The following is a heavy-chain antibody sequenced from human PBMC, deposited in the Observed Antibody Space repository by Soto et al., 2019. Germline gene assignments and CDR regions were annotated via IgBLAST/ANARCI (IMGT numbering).Heavy chain of an antibody. Sequence: AWGSLRLSCVASGFTFSSYWMSWVRQAPGKGLEWVANIKQDGSEKYYVDSVKGRFTISRDNAKNSLYLQMNSLRAEDTAVYYCARYGSGYYYRSVNFDYWGQGTLVTISS. J-gene: IGHJ4*02. CDR1: GFTFSSYW. CDR3: ARYGSGYYYRSVNFDY. CDR2: IKQDGSEK. V-gene: IGHV3-7*03. D-gene: IGHD3-22*01.